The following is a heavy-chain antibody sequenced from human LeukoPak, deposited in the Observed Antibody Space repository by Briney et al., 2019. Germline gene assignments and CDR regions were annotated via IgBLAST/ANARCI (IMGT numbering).Heavy chain of an antibody. CDR1: GFTFNNYI. J-gene: IGHJ4*02. CDR2: ISSSGSTI. CDR3: ARAVVGATLEGGFDD. V-gene: IGHV3-48*04. Sequence: PGGSLRLSCAASGFTFNNYIMNWVRQAPGKGLEWVSSISSSGSTIYYADSVKGRFTISRDNAKNSLYLQMNSLRAEDTAVYYCARAVVGATLEGGFDDWGQGTLVTVSS. D-gene: IGHD1-26*01.